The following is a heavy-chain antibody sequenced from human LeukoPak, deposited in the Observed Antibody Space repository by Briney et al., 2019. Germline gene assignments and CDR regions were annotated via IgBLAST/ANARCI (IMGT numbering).Heavy chain of an antibody. J-gene: IGHJ6*02. CDR1: GGSISSYY. V-gene: IGHV4-59*08. Sequence: SETLSLTCTVSGGSISSYYWTWIRQPPGKGLEWIGNIYHSGSTNNNPSLKSRVTILVDTSKNQFSLKLSPVTAADTAVYYCARCPSYYDSSGYYYYGMDVWGQGTTVTVSS. CDR2: IYHSGST. D-gene: IGHD3-22*01. CDR3: ARCPSYYDSSGYYYYGMDV.